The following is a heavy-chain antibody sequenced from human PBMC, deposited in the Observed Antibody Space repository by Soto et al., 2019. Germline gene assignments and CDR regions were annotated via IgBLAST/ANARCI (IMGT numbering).Heavy chain of an antibody. J-gene: IGHJ4*02. Sequence: PSETLSLTCTVSGGSISSDSYYWGWIRQPPGKGLEWIGYIYYSGSTNYNPSLKSRVTISVDTSKNQFSLKVSSVTAADTAVYYCARRYGGNFDYWGQGTLVTVSS. D-gene: IGHD1-26*01. V-gene: IGHV4-61*01. CDR2: IYYSGST. CDR1: GGSISSDSYY. CDR3: ARRYGGNFDY.